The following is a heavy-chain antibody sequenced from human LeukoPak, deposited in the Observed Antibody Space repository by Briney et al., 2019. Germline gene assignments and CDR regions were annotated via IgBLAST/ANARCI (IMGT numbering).Heavy chain of an antibody. V-gene: IGHV1-69*05. Sequence: GASVKVSCKASGGTFSSYAISWVRQAPGQGLEWMGGIIPIFGTANYAQKFQGRVTITTDESTSTAYMELSSLRSEDTAVYYCASTLSSGWYYFDYWGQGTLVTVSS. J-gene: IGHJ4*02. D-gene: IGHD6-19*01. CDR1: GGTFSSYA. CDR3: ASTLSSGWYYFDY. CDR2: IIPIFGTA.